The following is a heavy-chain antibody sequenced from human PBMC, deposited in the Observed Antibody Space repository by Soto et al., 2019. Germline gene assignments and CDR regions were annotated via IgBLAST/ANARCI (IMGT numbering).Heavy chain of an antibody. CDR1: FLISA. D-gene: IGHD1-26*01. V-gene: IGHV1-69*06. Sequence: FLISAIAWVRQAPGQGLEWMGGIIPILGTIHIAQNFQGRVNFTADRSTSTAYMDLSSLRSEDTATYFCARGKEWEQPSKHYDFDYWGQGSQVIVSS. J-gene: IGHJ4*02. CDR3: ARGKEWEQPSKHYDFDY. CDR2: IIPILGTI.